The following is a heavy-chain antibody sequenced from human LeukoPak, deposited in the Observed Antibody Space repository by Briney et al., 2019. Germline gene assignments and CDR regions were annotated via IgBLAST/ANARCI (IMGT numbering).Heavy chain of an antibody. CDR3: ARGRLVTIFGVVIPHPVDY. V-gene: IGHV1-2*02. CDR1: GYTFTGYY. CDR2: INPNSGGT. Sequence: ASVKVSCKASGYTFTGYYMHWVRQAPGQGLEWMGWINPNSGGTNYAQKFQGRVTMTRDTSISTAYMELSRLRSDDTAVYYCARGRLVTIFGVVIPHPVDYWGQGTLVTVSS. J-gene: IGHJ4*02. D-gene: IGHD3-3*01.